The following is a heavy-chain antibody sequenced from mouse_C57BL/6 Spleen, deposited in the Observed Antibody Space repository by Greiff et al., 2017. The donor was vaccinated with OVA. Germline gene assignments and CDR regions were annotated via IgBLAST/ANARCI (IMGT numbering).Heavy chain of an antibody. CDR3: ARSLLGTYYAMDY. D-gene: IGHD2-10*01. J-gene: IGHJ4*01. V-gene: IGHV1-53*01. CDR2: INPSNGGT. CDR1: GYTFTSYW. Sequence: QVQLQQSGTELVKPGASVKLSCKASGYTFTSYWMHWVKQRPGQGLEWIGNINPSNGGTNYNEKFKSKATLTVDKSASTAYMQLSSLTSEDSAVYYCARSLLGTYYAMDYWGQGTSVTVSS.